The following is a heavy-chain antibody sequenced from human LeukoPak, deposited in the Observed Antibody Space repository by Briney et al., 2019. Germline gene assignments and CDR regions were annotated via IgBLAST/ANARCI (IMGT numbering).Heavy chain of an antibody. Sequence: ASVKVSCKVSGYTLTELSMHWVRQAPGKGLEGMGGFYPEDGATIYAQKFQGRVTMTEDTSTDTAYMELSSLRSEDTAVYYCATSRAFDYGLDVWGQGPTVTVSS. J-gene: IGHJ6*02. CDR2: FYPEDGAT. CDR3: ATSRAFDYGLDV. CDR1: GYTLTELS. V-gene: IGHV1-24*01.